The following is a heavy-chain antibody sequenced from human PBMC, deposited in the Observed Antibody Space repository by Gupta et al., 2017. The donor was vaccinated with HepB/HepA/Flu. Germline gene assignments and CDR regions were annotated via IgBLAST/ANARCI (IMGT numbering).Heavy chain of an antibody. D-gene: IGHD1-1*01. J-gene: IGHJ5*01. V-gene: IGHV3-7*01. CDR2: INKDGSEG. CDR3: AREWDWNYDS. CDR1: GLIFTNSF. Sequence: EVQVVDSGGDLVQPGGSLRLSCVASGLIFTNSFMAWVRQAPGKGLEWVANINKDGSEGNYVDSVKGRFTISRDNSKNSVFLQMNNLRAEDTAIYYCAREWDWNYDSWGQGTLVTVSS.